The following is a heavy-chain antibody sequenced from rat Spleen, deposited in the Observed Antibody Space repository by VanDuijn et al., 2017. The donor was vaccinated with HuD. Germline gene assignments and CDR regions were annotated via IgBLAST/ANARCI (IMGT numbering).Heavy chain of an antibody. D-gene: IGHD1-11*01. CDR3: TRSYGGYSSNWFPY. V-gene: IGHV2-32*01. CDR1: GFTLTRYH. Sequence: QVQLKESGPGLVQPSQTLSLTCTVSGFTLTRYHVHWVRQPPGKGLEWMGVVWSDGDTSYNSSLTSRLSISRDTSKSQVFLRMNSLQTDDTAIYFCTRSYGGYSSNWFPYWGQGTLVTVSS. J-gene: IGHJ3*01. CDR2: VWSDGDT.